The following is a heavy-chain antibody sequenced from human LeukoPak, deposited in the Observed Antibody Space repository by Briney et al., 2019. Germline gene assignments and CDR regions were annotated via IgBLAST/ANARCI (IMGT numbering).Heavy chain of an antibody. D-gene: IGHD3-9*01. CDR3: ARGLRYFDWLLFGAFDI. CDR1: GFTFSSYS. Sequence: TGGSLRLSCAASGFTFSSYSMNWVRQAPGKGLEWVSYISSSSSTIYYADSVKGRFTISRDNAKNSLYLQMNSLRAEDTAVYYCARGLRYFDWLLFGAFDIWGQGTMVTVSS. CDR2: ISSSSSTI. V-gene: IGHV3-48*01. J-gene: IGHJ3*02.